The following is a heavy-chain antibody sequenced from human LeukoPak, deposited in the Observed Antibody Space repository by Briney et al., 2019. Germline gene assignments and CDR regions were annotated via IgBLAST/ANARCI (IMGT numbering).Heavy chain of an antibody. CDR3: AKYSDDYVRGTYRLTNFDY. J-gene: IGHJ4*02. CDR2: ISGGGGST. V-gene: IGHV3-23*01. CDR1: GFSFSSYG. Sequence: GGTLRLSCAASGFSFSSYGMSWVRQAPGKGLEWVSAISGGGGSTYYADSVKGRFTISRDNSKNTLYLQMNSLRAEDTAVYYCAKYSDDYVRGTYRLTNFDYWGQGTLVSVSS. D-gene: IGHD3-16*02.